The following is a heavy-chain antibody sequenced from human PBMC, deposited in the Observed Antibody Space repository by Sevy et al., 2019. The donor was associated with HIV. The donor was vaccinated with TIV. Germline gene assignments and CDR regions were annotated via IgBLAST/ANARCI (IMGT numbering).Heavy chain of an antibody. Sequence: GGSLRLSCAASGFTFSSYGMHWVRQAPGKGLEWVAVIWYDGSNKYYADSVKGRFPISRDNSKNTLYLQMNSLRAEDTAVYYCAQMGRRDGYFDYWGQGTLVTVSS. CDR1: GFTFSSYG. J-gene: IGHJ4*02. D-gene: IGHD2-8*01. CDR2: IWYDGSNK. CDR3: AQMGRRDGYFDY. V-gene: IGHV3-33*01.